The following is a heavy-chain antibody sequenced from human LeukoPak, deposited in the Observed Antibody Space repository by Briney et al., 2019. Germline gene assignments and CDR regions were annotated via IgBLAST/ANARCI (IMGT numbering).Heavy chain of an antibody. CDR2: IKGDESAR. V-gene: IGHV3-7*01. CDR3: ARDVVGSLDY. J-gene: IGHJ4*02. Sequence: QPGGSLRLSCAASGFTFSTYWMAWVRQAPGKGLEWVANIKGDESARHQADSVKGRFTISRDNTQNSVYLQMSSLRGEDTAVYYCARDVVGSLDYWGQGTLVTVSS. D-gene: IGHD1-26*01. CDR1: GFTFSTYW.